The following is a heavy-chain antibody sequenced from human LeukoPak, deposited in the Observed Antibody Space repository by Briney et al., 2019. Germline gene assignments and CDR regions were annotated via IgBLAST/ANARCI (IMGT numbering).Heavy chain of an antibody. V-gene: IGHV3-30-3*01. CDR2: ISYDGSNK. CDR3: AKARGGYSYVLDY. CDR1: GFTFSSYA. J-gene: IGHJ4*02. Sequence: PGGSLRLSCAASGFTFSSYAMHWVRQAPGKGLEWVAVISYDGSNKYYADSVKGRFTISRDNSKNTLYLQMNSLGAEDTAVYYCAKARGGYSYVLDYWGQGTLVTVSS. D-gene: IGHD5-18*01.